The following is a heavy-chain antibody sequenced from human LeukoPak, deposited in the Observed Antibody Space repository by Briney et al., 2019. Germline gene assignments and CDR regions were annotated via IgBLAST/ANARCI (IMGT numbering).Heavy chain of an antibody. CDR1: GGTFSSYA. CDR3: AREEGDIVVVPGHNWFDP. D-gene: IGHD2-2*01. CDR2: INPNSGGT. V-gene: IGHV1-2*02. J-gene: IGHJ5*02. Sequence: ASVKVSCKASGGTFSSYAISWVRQAPGQGLEWMGWINPNSGGTNYAQKFQGRVTMTRDTSISTAYMELSRLRSDDTAVYYCAREEGDIVVVPGHNWFDPWGQGTLVTVSS.